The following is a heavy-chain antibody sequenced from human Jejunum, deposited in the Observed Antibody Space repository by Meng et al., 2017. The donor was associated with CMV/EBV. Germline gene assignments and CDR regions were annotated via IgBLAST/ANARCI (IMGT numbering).Heavy chain of an antibody. CDR2: ISGSSGNI. Sequence: NMNGVRQAPGKGLEWVSSISGSSGNIHYAGSVKGRFTISRDNAKNLLYLQMNSLRAEETAVYYCARGRMACNDVRCHRGGLDYWGQGSLVTVSS. CDR3: ARGRMACNDVRCHRGGLDY. CDR1: N. J-gene: IGHJ4*02. V-gene: IGHV3-48*04. D-gene: IGHD1-1*01.